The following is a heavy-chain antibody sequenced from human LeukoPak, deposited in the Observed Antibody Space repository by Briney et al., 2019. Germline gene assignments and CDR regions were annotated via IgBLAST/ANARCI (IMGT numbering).Heavy chain of an antibody. CDR1: GGSISSYY. Sequence: SETLSLTCTVSGGSISSYYWSWIRQPAGKGLEWIGRIYTSGSTNYNPSLKSRVTMPVDTSKNQFFLKLSSVTAADTAVYYCARGGKEWYYYYYGMDVWGQGTTVTVSS. CDR3: ARGGKEWYYYYYGMDV. J-gene: IGHJ6*02. CDR2: IYTSGST. V-gene: IGHV4-4*07. D-gene: IGHD3-3*01.